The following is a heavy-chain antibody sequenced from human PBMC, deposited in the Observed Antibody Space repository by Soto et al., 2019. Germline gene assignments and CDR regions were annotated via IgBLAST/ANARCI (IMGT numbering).Heavy chain of an antibody. CDR3: ARDIVVVVAATRYYYYYGMDV. V-gene: IGHV1-3*01. CDR1: GYTITSYA. J-gene: IGHJ6*02. CDR2: INAGNGNT. Sequence: ASVKVSCKASGYTITSYAMHWVRQAPGQRLEWMGWINAGNGNTKYSQKFQGRVTITRDTSASTAYMELSSLRSEDTAVYYCARDIVVVVAATRYYYYYGMDVWGQGTTVTVSS. D-gene: IGHD2-15*01.